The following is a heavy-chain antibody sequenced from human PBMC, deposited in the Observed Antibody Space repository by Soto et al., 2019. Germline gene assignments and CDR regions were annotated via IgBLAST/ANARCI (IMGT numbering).Heavy chain of an antibody. Sequence: QPQLQESGPGLVKPSETLSLTCTVSGVSISSSSDYWGWIRQPPGKGLEWLGSIFYSGSTYYNPSLESRVTISIDTSKNQFSLQLSSVTAADTAVYYCVRPVNFYYYYMDVWGKGTTVTVSS. CDR2: IFYSGST. J-gene: IGHJ6*03. CDR1: GVSISSSSDY. CDR3: VRPVNFYYYYMDV. V-gene: IGHV4-39*01.